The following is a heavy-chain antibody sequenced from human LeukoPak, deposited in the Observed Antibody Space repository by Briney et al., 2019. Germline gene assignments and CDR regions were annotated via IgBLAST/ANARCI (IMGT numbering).Heavy chain of an antibody. Sequence: SETLSLTCTVSGGSISSHYWTWIRQSPVKGLEWIGDISNSGSTSYNHSLKSRVTISIDTSKNQFSLKLSSVTAADTAVYYCGRDALVGYFSYYYMDVWGKGTTVTVSS. CDR2: ISNSGST. CDR1: GGSISSHY. CDR3: GRDALVGYFSYYYMDV. J-gene: IGHJ6*03. D-gene: IGHD2-15*01. V-gene: IGHV4-59*11.